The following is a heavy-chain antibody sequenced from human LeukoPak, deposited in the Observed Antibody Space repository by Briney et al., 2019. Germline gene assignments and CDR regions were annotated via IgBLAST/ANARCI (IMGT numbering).Heavy chain of an antibody. D-gene: IGHD6-6*01. V-gene: IGHV4-59*12. CDR1: GGSISSYY. CDR2: IYYSGST. CDR3: ARMSRTARLGRYWFDP. Sequence: PSETLSLTCTVSGGSISSYYWSWIRQPPGKGLEWIGSIYYSGSTYYNPSLKSRVTISVDTSKNQFSLKLSSVTAADTAVYYCARMSRTARLGRYWFDPWGQGTLVTVSS. J-gene: IGHJ5*02.